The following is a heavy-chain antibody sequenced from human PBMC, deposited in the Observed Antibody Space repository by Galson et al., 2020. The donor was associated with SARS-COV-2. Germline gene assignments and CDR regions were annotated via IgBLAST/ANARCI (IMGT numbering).Heavy chain of an antibody. CDR2: INSNSGAT. CDR3: ATDRNFGGD. V-gene: IGHV1-2*02. J-gene: IGHJ4*02. D-gene: IGHD3-16*01. Sequence: GASVKVSCKASGYSFTDYHMHWVRQAPGQGLEWMGWINSNSGATYYAQSFRGRVTMTRDTSITTAFMEMSRLTSDDTAVYYCATDRNFGGDWGQGTLVTVSS. CDR1: GYSFTDYH.